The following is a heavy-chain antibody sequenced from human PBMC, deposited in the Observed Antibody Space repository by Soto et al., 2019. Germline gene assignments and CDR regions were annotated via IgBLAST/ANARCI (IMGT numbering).Heavy chain of an antibody. D-gene: IGHD3-22*01. V-gene: IGHV5-10-1*01. Sequence: GESLKISCKGSGYSFTSYWISWVRQMPGKGLEWMGRIDPSDSYTNYSPSFQGHVTISADKSISTAYLQWSSLKASDTATYYCARFPDTYYYDSSGYPDAFDIWGQGTMVTVSS. CDR2: IDPSDSYT. CDR3: ARFPDTYYYDSSGYPDAFDI. CDR1: GYSFTSYW. J-gene: IGHJ3*02.